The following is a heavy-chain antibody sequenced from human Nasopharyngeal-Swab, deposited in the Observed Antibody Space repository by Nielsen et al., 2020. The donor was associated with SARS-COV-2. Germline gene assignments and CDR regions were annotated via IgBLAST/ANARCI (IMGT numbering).Heavy chain of an antibody. V-gene: IGHV3-23*01. Sequence: GGSLRLSCAASGFTFSNSDMSWVRQVPGKGLEWVSGIARSGTTTYYADSVKGRFTISRDNSKNTLYLQMNSLRAEDTALYYCTKDSGWLATFWGQGTAVTVSS. J-gene: IGHJ6*02. CDR1: GFTFSNSD. CDR2: IARSGTTT. CDR3: TKDSGWLATF. D-gene: IGHD6-19*01.